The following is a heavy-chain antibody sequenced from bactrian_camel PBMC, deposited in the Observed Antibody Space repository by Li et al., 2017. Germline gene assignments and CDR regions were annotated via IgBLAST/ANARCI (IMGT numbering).Heavy chain of an antibody. CDR2: IGSDGGT. D-gene: IGHD6*01. CDR1: KYTFCKYD. V-gene: IGHV3S53*01. CDR3: AADLPPYGTSCPGSLGY. J-gene: IGHJ6*01. Sequence: QVQLVESGGGSAQVGGSLRLSCEVSKYTFCKYDMSWYRQAPGKEREFVSAIGSDGGTMYADSVKGRFAISTDTGNNTVDLQMNDLKPEDTAVYYCAADLPPYGTSCPGSLGYWGQGTQVTVS.